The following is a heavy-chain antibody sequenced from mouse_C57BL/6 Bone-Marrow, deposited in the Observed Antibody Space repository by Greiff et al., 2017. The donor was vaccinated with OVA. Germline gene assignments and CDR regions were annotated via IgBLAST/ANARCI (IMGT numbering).Heavy chain of an antibody. CDR2: IKPNNGGT. V-gene: IGHV1-26*01. Sequence: EVQLQQSGPELVKPGASVKISCKASGYTFTDYYMNWVKQSHGKSLEWIGDIKPNNGGTSYNQKFKGKATLTVDKSSSTAYMELRSLTSEDSAVYYCARIYDGYPAWFAYWGQGTLVTVSA. CDR3: ARIYDGYPAWFAY. D-gene: IGHD2-3*01. J-gene: IGHJ3*01. CDR1: GYTFTDYY.